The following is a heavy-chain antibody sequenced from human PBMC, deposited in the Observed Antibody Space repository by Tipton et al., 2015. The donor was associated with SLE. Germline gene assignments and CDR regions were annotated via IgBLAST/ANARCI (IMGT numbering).Heavy chain of an antibody. V-gene: IGHV4-39*07. CDR2: IYYSGST. CDR1: GGSISSSSYY. J-gene: IGHJ4*02. CDR3: ARDDSTNFDY. Sequence: TLSLTCTVSGGSISSSSYYWGWIRQPPGKGLEWIGSIYYSGSTYYNPSLKSRVTISVDTSKNQLSLKLSSVTAAHTAVYYCARDDSTNFDYWGQGTLVTVSS. D-gene: IGHD6-13*01.